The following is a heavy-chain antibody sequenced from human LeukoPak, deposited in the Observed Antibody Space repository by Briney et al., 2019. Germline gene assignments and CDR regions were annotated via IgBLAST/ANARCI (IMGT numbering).Heavy chain of an antibody. CDR1: GFTFSSYW. V-gene: IGHV3-7*01. CDR3: ATSNWNIYDN. J-gene: IGHJ4*02. Sequence: PGGSLRLSCAASGFTFSSYWMSWVRQAPGKGPEWVAKIKQDGSETYYVDSVKGRFTISRDNAKNSLYLQMNSLRAEDTAVYYCATSNWNIYDNWGQGTLVTVSS. D-gene: IGHD1/OR15-1a*01. CDR2: IKQDGSET.